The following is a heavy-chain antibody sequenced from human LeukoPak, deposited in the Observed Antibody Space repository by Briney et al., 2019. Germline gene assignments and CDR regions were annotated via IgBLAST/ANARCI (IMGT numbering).Heavy chain of an antibody. V-gene: IGHV4-31*11. D-gene: IGHD2-2*02. CDR3: ASAYCTTTYSYIDY. Sequence: SRTLCLSCAVSGGSISSGGYCWDWTRQHPGKGREWIGYICYEGSTSYNPSLQGRVTISVDTSKKQFSLKLRSVTAADTAVYYCASAYCTTTYSYIDYWGQGTLLTVSS. CDR2: ICYEGST. J-gene: IGHJ4*02. CDR1: GGSISSGGYC.